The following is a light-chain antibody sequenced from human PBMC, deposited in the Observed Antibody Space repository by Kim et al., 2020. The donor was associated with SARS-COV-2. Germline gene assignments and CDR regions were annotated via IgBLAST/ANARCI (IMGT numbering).Light chain of an antibody. J-gene: IGLJ2*01. CDR3: QTWCTAVDVV. Sequence: LKLACILGCGPARYETASLQQRPERGPRCLMKLNSAGSYKRWAVSPDRFSASSAGTEPYLTISSLHSEEEADYFCQTWCTAVDVVFGGGTQLTVL. V-gene: IGLV4-69*01. CDR2: LNSAGSY. CDR1: CGPARYE.